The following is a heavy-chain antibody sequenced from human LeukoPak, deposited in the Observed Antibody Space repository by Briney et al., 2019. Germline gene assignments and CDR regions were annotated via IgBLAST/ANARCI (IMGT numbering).Heavy chain of an antibody. J-gene: IGHJ5*02. CDR1: GGSISSYY. V-gene: IGHV4-59*01. CDR3: ARHGYSSGSLAWFDP. CDR2: IYYSGST. Sequence: AETLSLTCTVAGGSISSYYWSWIRQPPGKGLEWIGYIYYSGSTNYNPSLKSRVTISVDTSKNQFSLKLSSVTAADTAVYYCARHGYSSGSLAWFDPWGQGTQVTVSS. D-gene: IGHD6-19*01.